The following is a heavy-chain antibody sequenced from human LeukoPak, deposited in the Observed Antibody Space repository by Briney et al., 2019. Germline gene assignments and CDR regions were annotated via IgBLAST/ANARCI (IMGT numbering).Heavy chain of an antibody. J-gene: IGHJ3*02. CDR3: AREVKSGGSAGYAFDI. D-gene: IGHD2-15*01. Sequence: GGSLRLSCAASGFTFSSYAMSWVRQAPGKGLEWVSVISGNGGSTYYADSVKGRFTISKDNSKNTLYLQMNNLRAEDTALYFCAREVKSGGSAGYAFDIWGQGTMVTVSS. CDR2: ISGNGGST. CDR1: GFTFSSYA. V-gene: IGHV3-23*01.